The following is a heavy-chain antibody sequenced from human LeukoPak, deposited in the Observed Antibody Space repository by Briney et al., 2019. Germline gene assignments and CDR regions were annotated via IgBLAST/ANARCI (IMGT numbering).Heavy chain of an antibody. CDR1: GGSITGYH. CDR2: IYTSGST. CDR3: ARTRGEGYYYYYYMDV. J-gene: IGHJ6*03. V-gene: IGHV4-4*07. Sequence: SETLSLTCTVSGGSITGYHWSWIRQPAGKGLEWIGRIYTSGSTNYNPSLKSRVTMSVDTSKNQFSLQLSSVTAADTAEYYCARTRGEGYYYYYYMDVWGKGTTVTVSS. D-gene: IGHD3-16*01.